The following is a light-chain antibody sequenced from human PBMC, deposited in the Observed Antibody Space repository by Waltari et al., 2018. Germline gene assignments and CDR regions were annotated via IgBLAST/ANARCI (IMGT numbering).Light chain of an antibody. CDR3: HQYVESPAT. CDR2: HAS. V-gene: IGKV3-20*01. J-gene: IGKJ1*01. CDR1: QSVSPY. Sequence: SCWASQSVSPYLAWSQQKPGQSPRLPVYHASTRATGIPGRFSGSGSGTEFSLTISRLEPEDFAMYYCHQYVESPATFGQGTKVEIK.